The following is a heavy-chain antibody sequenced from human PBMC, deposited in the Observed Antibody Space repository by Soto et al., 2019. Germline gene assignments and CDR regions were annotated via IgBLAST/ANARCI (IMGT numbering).Heavy chain of an antibody. Sequence: QAGGSLRLSCAASGFTFSSYWMSWVRQAPGKGLEWVANIKQDGSEKYYVDSVKGRFTISRDNAKNSLYLQMNSLRAEDTAVYYCARGDSSGWRPFDYWGQGTLVTVSS. CDR2: IKQDGSEK. V-gene: IGHV3-7*01. CDR3: ARGDSSGWRPFDY. J-gene: IGHJ4*02. D-gene: IGHD6-19*01. CDR1: GFTFSSYW.